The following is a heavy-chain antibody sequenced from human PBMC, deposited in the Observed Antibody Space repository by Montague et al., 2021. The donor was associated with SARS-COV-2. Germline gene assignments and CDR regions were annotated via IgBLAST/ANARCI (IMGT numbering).Heavy chain of an antibody. CDR2: IYYTRNT. J-gene: IGHJ3*01. Sequence: SETLSLTCTVSGGSITNNIDYWAWIRQPPGKGLEWIGSIYYTRNTYYNPSLKSRVTISVVTSKNHFTLKLSSVTAAETAVYYCARLKRYFDSSGSPSAFDFWGQGTQVTVSS. D-gene: IGHD3-22*01. V-gene: IGHV4-39*02. CDR1: GGSITNNIDY. CDR3: ARLKRYFDSSGSPSAFDF.